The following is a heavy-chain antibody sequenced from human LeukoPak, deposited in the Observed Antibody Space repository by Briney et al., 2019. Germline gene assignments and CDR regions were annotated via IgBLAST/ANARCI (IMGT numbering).Heavy chain of an antibody. V-gene: IGHV3-53*01. CDR2: IYSGGST. CDR1: GFTVSSNY. CDR3: ARGGCISCYPGYYHYGMDV. J-gene: IGHJ6*02. D-gene: IGHD2-2*01. Sequence: GGSLRLSCAASGFTVSSNYMSWVRQAPGKGLEWVSVIYSGGSTYYADSVKGRFTISRDNSKNTLYLQMNSLRAEDTAVYYCARGGCISCYPGYYHYGMDVWGQGTTVTVSS.